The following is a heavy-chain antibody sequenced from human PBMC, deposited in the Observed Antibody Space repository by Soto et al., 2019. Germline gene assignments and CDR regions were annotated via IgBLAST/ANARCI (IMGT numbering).Heavy chain of an antibody. CDR2: INQDGSEK. CDR3: SPSLDY. Sequence: GGSLRLSCAASGFSFSSYWMDWVRQAPGKGLEWVANINQDGSEKHYVASVKGRFTISRDNAKNSLYLQMSSLTAEDSALYYCSPSLDYWGQGALVTVSS. CDR1: GFSFSSYW. J-gene: IGHJ4*02. V-gene: IGHV3-7*01.